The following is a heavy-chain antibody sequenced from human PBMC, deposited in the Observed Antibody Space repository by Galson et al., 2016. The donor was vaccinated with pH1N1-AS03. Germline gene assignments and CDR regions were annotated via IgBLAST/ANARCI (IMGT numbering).Heavy chain of an antibody. Sequence: LSLTCTVPGGSISSYYWTWIRQPPGEGLEWIGHIYYSGGTNYNPSLKSRVTISVDTSKNQFSLKLSSVTAADTAVYYCARFRSSWTFYYGLDVWGQGTTVTVSS. CDR2: IYYSGGT. CDR1: GGSISSYY. J-gene: IGHJ6*02. CDR3: ARFRSSWTFYYGLDV. D-gene: IGHD6-13*01. V-gene: IGHV4-59*01.